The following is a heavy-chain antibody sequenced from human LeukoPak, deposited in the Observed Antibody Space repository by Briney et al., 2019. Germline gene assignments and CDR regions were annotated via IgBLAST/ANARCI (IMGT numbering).Heavy chain of an antibody. CDR2: IYPGDSDT. D-gene: IGHD3-10*01. CDR3: ARRRGGSGSYSGHYYMDV. Sequence: GESLKISCKGSGYSFTSYWIGWVRQMPGKGLEWMGIIYPGDSDTRYSPSFQGQVTISADKSISTAYLQWSSLKASDTAMYYCARRRGGSGSYSGHYYMDVWGKGTTVTISS. V-gene: IGHV5-51*01. CDR1: GYSFTSYW. J-gene: IGHJ6*03.